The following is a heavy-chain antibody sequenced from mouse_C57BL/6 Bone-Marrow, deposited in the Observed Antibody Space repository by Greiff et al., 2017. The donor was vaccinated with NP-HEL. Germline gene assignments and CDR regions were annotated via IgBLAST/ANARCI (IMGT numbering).Heavy chain of an antibody. CDR2: INPYNGDT. CDR1: GYSFTGYF. D-gene: IGHD2-4*01. Sequence: VQLQQSGPELVKPGDSVKISCKASGYSFTGYFMNWVMQSHGKSLEWIGRINPYNGDTFYSQKFKGKATLTVDKSSSTAHMELRSLTSEDSAVYYCASGDYEAWFAYWGQGTLVTVSA. CDR3: ASGDYEAWFAY. J-gene: IGHJ3*01. V-gene: IGHV1-20*01.